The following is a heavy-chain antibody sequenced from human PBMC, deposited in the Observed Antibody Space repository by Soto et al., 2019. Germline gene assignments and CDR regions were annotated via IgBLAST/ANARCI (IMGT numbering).Heavy chain of an antibody. J-gene: IGHJ3*02. D-gene: IGHD3-16*01. CDR1: GDTFRGYY. CDR2: INPRRGGT. Sequence: ASVKVSCKASGDTFRGYYMPWLRQAPGQGLEWMRWINPRRGGTNYAQTSHGWVSMTRDTTITTGYLELSRLSSDHTAVCSCSRDILDEAFGGASGNAFGIWRQGTMGTVSS. CDR3: SRDILDEAFGGASGNAFGI. V-gene: IGHV1-2*04.